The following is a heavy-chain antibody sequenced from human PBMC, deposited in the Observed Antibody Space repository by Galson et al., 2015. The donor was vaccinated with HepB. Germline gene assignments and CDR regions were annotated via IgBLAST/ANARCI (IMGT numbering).Heavy chain of an antibody. CDR2: IYPGDSDT. V-gene: IGHV5-51*01. CDR1: GYSFTSYW. D-gene: IGHD3-16*01. CDR3: ARRAEPSIWGYYGMDV. Sequence: QSGAEVKKPGESLKISCKGSGYSFTSYWIGWVRQMPGKGLEWMGIIYPGDSDTRYSPSFQGQVTISADKSISTAYLQWSSLKASDTAMYYCARRAEPSIWGYYGMDVWGQGTTVTVSS. J-gene: IGHJ6*02.